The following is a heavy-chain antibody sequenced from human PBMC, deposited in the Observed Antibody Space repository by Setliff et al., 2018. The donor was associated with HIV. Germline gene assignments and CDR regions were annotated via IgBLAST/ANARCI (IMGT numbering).Heavy chain of an antibody. D-gene: IGHD3-22*01. CDR3: ARCYYDSSGPTDAFDI. V-gene: IGHV1-46*01. CDR1: GYTFTNYY. J-gene: IGHJ3*02. Sequence: ASVKVSCKASGYTFTNYYIHWVRQAPGQGLEGMGLIKPSGGKTSYAKKFQGRLTMTRDTYRSTVYMELSSLRSEDTAMYYCARCYYDSSGPTDAFDIWGQGTVVTASS. CDR2: IKPSGGKT.